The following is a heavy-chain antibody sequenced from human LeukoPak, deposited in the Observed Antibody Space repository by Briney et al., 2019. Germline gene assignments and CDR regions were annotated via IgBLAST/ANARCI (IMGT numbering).Heavy chain of an antibody. V-gene: IGHV3-21*01. CDR3: ARASTGY. CDR1: GFTFSSCG. Sequence: GGSLRLSCAASGFTFSSCGMHWVRQAPGKGLEWVSSMSSSSSYIYYADSVKGRFTISRDNAKNSLYLQMNSLRAEDTAVYYCARASTGYWGQGTLVTVSS. CDR2: MSSSSSYI. D-gene: IGHD1-1*01. J-gene: IGHJ4*02.